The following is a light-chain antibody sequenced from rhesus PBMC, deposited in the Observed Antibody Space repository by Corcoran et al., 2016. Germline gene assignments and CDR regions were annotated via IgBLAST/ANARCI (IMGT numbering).Light chain of an antibody. CDR1: SSDIGRYNY. Sequence: QSATIQSPSVSGSLGQSVTISCTGTSSDIGRYNYVSWYRQQPGTTTKLMMYKFNMRPSGVSDRFSGSKSGNTASLTISGLQAEDEADYYCSSYEASDTYIFGAGTRLTVL. V-gene: IGLV2-11*01. CDR3: SSYEASDTYI. CDR2: KFN. J-gene: IGLJ1*01.